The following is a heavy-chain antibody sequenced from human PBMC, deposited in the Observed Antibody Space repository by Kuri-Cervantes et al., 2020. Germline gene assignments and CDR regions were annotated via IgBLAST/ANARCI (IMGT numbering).Heavy chain of an antibody. CDR3: ARTRDSGYDSPLFDY. D-gene: IGHD5-12*01. Sequence: ASVKVSCKASGYTFTSYGISWVRQAPGQGLEWMGWISVYNGNTNYAQKLQGRVTMTTDTSTSTAYMELRSLRSDDTAVYYCARTRDSGYDSPLFDYWGQGTLVTVSS. V-gene: IGHV1-18*01. CDR2: ISVYNGNT. CDR1: GYTFTSYG. J-gene: IGHJ4*02.